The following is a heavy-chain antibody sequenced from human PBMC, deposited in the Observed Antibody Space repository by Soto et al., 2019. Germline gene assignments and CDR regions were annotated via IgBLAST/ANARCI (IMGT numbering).Heavy chain of an antibody. Sequence: GGSLRLSCAASGFTFSSYSMNWVRQAPGKGLEWVSSISSSSSSYIYYADSVKGRFTISRDNAKNSLYLQMNSLRAEDMAVYYCARDGDVYTASNAIDIWGQGTMVTVSS. CDR1: GFTFSSYS. J-gene: IGHJ3*02. D-gene: IGHD5-18*01. V-gene: IGHV3-21*01. CDR2: ISSSSSSYI. CDR3: ARDGDVYTASNAIDI.